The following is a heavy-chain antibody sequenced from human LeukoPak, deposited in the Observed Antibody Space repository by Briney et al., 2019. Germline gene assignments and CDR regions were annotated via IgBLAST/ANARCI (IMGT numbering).Heavy chain of an antibody. Sequence: SETLSLTCTVSGGSISGSSYYWGWIRQPPGKGLEWIGSIYYSGSTYYNPSLKSRVTISVDTSKNQFSLKLSSVTAADTAVYYCARVSGPFDYWGQGTLVTVSS. CDR3: ARVSGPFDY. CDR1: GGSISGSSYY. J-gene: IGHJ4*02. V-gene: IGHV4-39*07. D-gene: IGHD6-19*01. CDR2: IYYSGST.